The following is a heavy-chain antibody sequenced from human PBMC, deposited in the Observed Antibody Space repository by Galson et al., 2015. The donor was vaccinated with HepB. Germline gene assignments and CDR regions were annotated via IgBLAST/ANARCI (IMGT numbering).Heavy chain of an antibody. Sequence: SLRLSCAASGFTFSSYSMNWVRQAPGKGLEWVSSISSSSSYIYYADSVKGRFTISRDNAKNSLYLQMNSLRAEDTAVYYCARGVPTSWGGGDDYYYYYYGMDVWGQGTTVTVSS. D-gene: IGHD2-21*02. V-gene: IGHV3-21*01. CDR1: GFTFSSYS. J-gene: IGHJ6*02. CDR2: ISSSSSYI. CDR3: ARGVPTSWGGGDDYYYYYYGMDV.